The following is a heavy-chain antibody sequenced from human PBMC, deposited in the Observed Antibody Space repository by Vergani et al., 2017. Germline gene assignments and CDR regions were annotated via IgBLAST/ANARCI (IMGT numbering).Heavy chain of an antibody. V-gene: IGHV1-46*01. Sequence: QVQLVQSGAEVKKPGASVKVSCKASGYTFTSYYMHWVRQAPGQGLEWMGIINPSGGSTSYAQKFQGRVTMTRDTSTSTVYMELSSLRSEDTAVYYCARGCSSWSDYYYYYMDVWGKGTTVTVSS. CDR1: GYTFTSYY. J-gene: IGHJ6*03. CDR3: ARGCSSWSDYYYYYMDV. CDR2: INPSGGST. D-gene: IGHD6-13*01.